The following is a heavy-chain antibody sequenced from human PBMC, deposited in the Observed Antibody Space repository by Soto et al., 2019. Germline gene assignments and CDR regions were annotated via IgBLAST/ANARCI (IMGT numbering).Heavy chain of an antibody. D-gene: IGHD6-19*01. CDR3: ARHTSGWHYYDY. CDR2: ISGSSRYT. V-gene: IGHV3-11*06. J-gene: IGHJ4*02. Sequence: GGSLRLSCAASGFNFSDHYMNWIRQAPGKGLEWVSYISGSSRYTNFADSVKGRFTISRDNAKNSLYLQMNSLRAEDTAVYYCARHTSGWHYYDYWGQGTRVTVSS. CDR1: GFNFSDHY.